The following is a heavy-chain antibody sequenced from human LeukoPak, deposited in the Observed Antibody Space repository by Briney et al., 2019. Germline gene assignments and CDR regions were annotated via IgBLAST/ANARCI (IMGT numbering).Heavy chain of an antibody. CDR1: GFTFSSYA. CDR3: AREKLGYCSSTSCYSDYYYGMDV. D-gene: IGHD2-2*01. Sequence: GGSLRLSCAASGFTFSSYAMSWVRQAPGKGLEWVAVIWYDGSNKYYADSVKGRFTISRDNSKNTLYLQMNSLRAEDTAVYYCAREKLGYCSSTSCYSDYYYGMDVWGQGTTVTVSS. CDR2: IWYDGSNK. V-gene: IGHV3-33*08. J-gene: IGHJ6*02.